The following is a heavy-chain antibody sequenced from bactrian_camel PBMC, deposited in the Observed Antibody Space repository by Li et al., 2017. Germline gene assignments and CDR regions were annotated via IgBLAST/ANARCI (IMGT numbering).Heavy chain of an antibody. CDR1: GFTKNKCI. CDR2: IRFDGQAT. J-gene: IGHJ4*01. Sequence: DVQLVESGGGLVQAGGSLRLSCTAPGFTKNKCILIWYRQVGGNRREWVSSIRFDGQATYADSVKGRFTISKDNAKNTVYLQMNSLKSEDTALYYCATGYGGSWYWGLYEYNYWGQGTQVTVS. D-gene: IGHD6*01. V-gene: IGHV3S31*01. CDR3: ATGYGGSWYWGLYEYNY.